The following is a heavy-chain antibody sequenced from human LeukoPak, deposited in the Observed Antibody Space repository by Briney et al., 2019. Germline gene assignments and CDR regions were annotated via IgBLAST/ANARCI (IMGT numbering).Heavy chain of an antibody. D-gene: IGHD1-26*01. J-gene: IGHJ4*02. CDR1: GFTFSRSW. CDR3: ARGPAANSGNYYVGDY. Sequence: GGSLRLSCAASGFTFSRSWMHWVRQAPGKGLVWVSRINDDGSTTSYADSVKGRFTISIDNAKKTLFLQMNSLRAEDTGVYYCARGPAANSGNYYVGDYWGQGTLVTVSS. CDR2: INDDGSTT. V-gene: IGHV3-74*01.